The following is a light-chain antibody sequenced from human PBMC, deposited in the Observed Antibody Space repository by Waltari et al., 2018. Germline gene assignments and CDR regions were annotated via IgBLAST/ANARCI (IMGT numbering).Light chain of an antibody. CDR1: SSNIGNNA. V-gene: IGLV1-36*01. J-gene: IGLJ1*01. Sequence: QSVLTQPPSVSEAPRQRVTISCSGSSSNIGNNAVHWYQQLPGKAPRLLIYDDSLLPSGVSDRFSGSKSGNTASLTISGLQAEDEADYYCSSYTTSSTVYVFGTGTKVTVL. CDR3: SSYTTSSTVYV. CDR2: DDS.